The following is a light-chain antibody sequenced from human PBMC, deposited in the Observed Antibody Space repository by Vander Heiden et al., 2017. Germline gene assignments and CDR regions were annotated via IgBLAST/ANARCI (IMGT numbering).Light chain of an antibody. J-gene: IGKJ2*01. CDR3: QQYGSSPYT. CDR1: QRVSSSY. V-gene: IGKV3-20*01. CDR2: GAS. Sequence: EMVLQQSPGTLSLSQGKRATLPCSASQRVSSSYLAWYQQKPGQAPRLLIYGASSRATGIPDRFSGSGSGTDFTLTISRLEPEDFAVYYCQQYGSSPYTFGQGTKLEIK.